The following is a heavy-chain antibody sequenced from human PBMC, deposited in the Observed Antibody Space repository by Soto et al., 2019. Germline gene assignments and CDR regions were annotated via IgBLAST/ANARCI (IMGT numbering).Heavy chain of an antibody. CDR3: AKVSTSGTYYYFDY. CDR1: GFTFSNYA. J-gene: IGHJ4*02. V-gene: IGHV3-23*01. Sequence: DVQLLESGGGLVQPGGSLRLSCAASGFTFSNYAMSWVRQAPGKGLEWISAIRNSGSDTYYVDSVKGRFTISRDNSNNMLYLHMNTLRAEDTAIYYCAKVSTSGTYYYFDYWGQGTLVTVSS. CDR2: IRNSGSDT. D-gene: IGHD1-26*01.